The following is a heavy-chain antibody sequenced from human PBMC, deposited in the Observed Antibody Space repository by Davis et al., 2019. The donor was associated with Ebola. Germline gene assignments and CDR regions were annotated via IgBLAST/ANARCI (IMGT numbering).Heavy chain of an antibody. V-gene: IGHV1-18*01. J-gene: IGHJ4*02. CDR1: GYTFISYG. CDR2: TSTFDGKT. Sequence: ASVKVSCKASGYTFISYGISWVRQAPGQGPEWMGWTSTFDGKTKYVQKFQGRVTMTRDKSTSTVYMELRSLRSDDTAVYYCARGLDFGDYTDYWGQGTLVTVAS. D-gene: IGHD4-17*01. CDR3: ARGLDFGDYTDY.